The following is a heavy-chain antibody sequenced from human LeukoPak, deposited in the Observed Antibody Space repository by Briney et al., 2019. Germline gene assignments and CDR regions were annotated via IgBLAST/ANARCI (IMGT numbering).Heavy chain of an antibody. V-gene: IGHV1-46*01. CDR1: GYTFTSYY. J-gene: IGHJ5*02. CDR3: ARDSVQLHAGNWFDL. CDR2: INPSGGST. D-gene: IGHD5-18*01. Sequence: GASVKVSCKASGYTFTSYYMHWVRQAPGQGLEWMGIINPSGGSTSYAQKFQGRVTMTRDTSTSTVYMELSSLRSEDTAVYYCARDSVQLHAGNWFDLWGQGTLVTVSS.